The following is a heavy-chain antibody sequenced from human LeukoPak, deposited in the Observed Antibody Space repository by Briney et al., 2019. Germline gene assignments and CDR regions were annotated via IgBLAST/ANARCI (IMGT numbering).Heavy chain of an antibody. J-gene: IGHJ4*02. CDR3: ARGRGYCSGGGCYVDY. Sequence: SQTLSLTCAVSGGSISSGGYSWSWIRQPPGKGLEWIGYIYHSGSTYYNPSLKSRVTISVDRSKNQFSLKLSSVTAADTAVYYCARGRGYCSGGGCYVDYWGQGILVTVSS. D-gene: IGHD2-15*01. CDR1: GGSISSGGYS. CDR2: IYHSGST. V-gene: IGHV4-30-2*01.